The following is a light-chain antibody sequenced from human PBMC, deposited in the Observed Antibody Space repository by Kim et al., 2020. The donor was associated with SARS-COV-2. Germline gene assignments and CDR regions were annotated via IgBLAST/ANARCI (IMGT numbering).Light chain of an antibody. V-gene: IGKV1-33*01. Sequence: DIQMTQSPSSLSASVGDRVTITCQASRDISIYLNWYQQKPGKAPKLLIYDASHLETGVPSRFSGSGYGTDFTLTIRSLQSEDIATYYCQQYDNLSLTFGGGTKVDIK. CDR3: QQYDNLSLT. CDR1: RDISIY. J-gene: IGKJ4*01. CDR2: DAS.